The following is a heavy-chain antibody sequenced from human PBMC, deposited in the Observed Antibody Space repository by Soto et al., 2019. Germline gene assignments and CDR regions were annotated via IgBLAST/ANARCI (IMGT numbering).Heavy chain of an antibody. CDR2: IYYSGST. J-gene: IGHJ5*02. Sequence: SETLSLTCTVSGGSISSSSYYWGWIRQSPGKGLEWIGSIYYSGSTYYNPSLKSRVTISVDTSKNQFSLKLSSVTAADTAVYYCARHGVGNWDYETWFDPWGQGTLVTVSS. V-gene: IGHV4-39*01. CDR3: ARHGVGNWDYETWFDP. CDR1: GGSISSSSYY. D-gene: IGHD1-7*01.